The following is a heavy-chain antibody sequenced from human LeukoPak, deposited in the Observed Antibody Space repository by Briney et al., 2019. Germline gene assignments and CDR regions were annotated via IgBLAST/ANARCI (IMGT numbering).Heavy chain of an antibody. J-gene: IGHJ3*02. Sequence: SETLSLTCAVYGGSFSGYYWSWIRQPPGKGLEWIGEINHSGSTNYNPSLKSRVTISVDTSKNQFSLKLSSVTAADTAVYYCARQGDSSGYTDAFDIWGQGTMVTVSS. D-gene: IGHD3-22*01. CDR1: GGSFSGYY. V-gene: IGHV4-34*01. CDR2: INHSGST. CDR3: ARQGDSSGYTDAFDI.